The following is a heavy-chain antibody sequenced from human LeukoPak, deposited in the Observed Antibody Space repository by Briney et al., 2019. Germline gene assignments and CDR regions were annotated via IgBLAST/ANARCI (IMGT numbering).Heavy chain of an antibody. V-gene: IGHV3-23*01. J-gene: IGHJ4*02. CDR2: LSGSGGST. Sequence: GGSLRLSCAASGFTFSSYAMSWVRQAPGEGLEWVSLLSGSGGSTYYADSVKGRFTISRDNSKNTLYLQMNSLRAEGTAVYYCAKAWLEQGGMFDYWGQGTPVTVSS. CDR3: AKAWLEQGGMFDY. D-gene: IGHD1/OR15-1a*01. CDR1: GFTFSSYA.